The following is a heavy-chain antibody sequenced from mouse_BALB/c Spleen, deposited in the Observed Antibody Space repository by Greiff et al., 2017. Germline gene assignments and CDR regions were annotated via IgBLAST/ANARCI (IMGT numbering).Heavy chain of an antibody. Sequence: VLLQQSGAELAKPGASVKMSCTASGYTFTSYWMHWVKQRPGQGLEWIGYINPSTGYTEYNQKFKDKSTLTADKSSSTAYMQLSSLTSEDSAVYYCARAYYGNYVYWGQGTTLTVSS. J-gene: IGHJ2*01. CDR1: GYTFTSYW. D-gene: IGHD2-10*01. CDR3: ARAYYGNYVY. CDR2: INPSTGYT. V-gene: IGHV1-7*01.